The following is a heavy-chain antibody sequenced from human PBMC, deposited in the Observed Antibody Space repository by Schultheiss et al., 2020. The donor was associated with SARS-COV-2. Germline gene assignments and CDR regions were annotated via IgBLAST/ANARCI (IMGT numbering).Heavy chain of an antibody. J-gene: IGHJ3*02. D-gene: IGHD3-3*01. CDR1: GGSISSSSYY. V-gene: IGHV4-61*01. CDR3: ARGFDFWSGYGAFDI. CDR2: IYYSGST. Sequence: SQTLSLTCTVSGGSISSSSYYWSWIRQPPGKGLEWIGYIYYSGSTNYNPSLKSRVTISVDTSKNQFSLKLSSVTAADTAVYYCARGFDFWSGYGAFDIWGQGTMVTVSS.